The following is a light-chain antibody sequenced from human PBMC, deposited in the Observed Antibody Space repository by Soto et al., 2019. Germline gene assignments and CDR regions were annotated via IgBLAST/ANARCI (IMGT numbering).Light chain of an antibody. J-gene: IGKJ2*01. CDR3: QQYNNWPRT. V-gene: IGKV3-15*01. CDR1: QSVSSN. Sequence: EIEMTQSPATLSVSPGERATLSCRASQSVSSNLAWYQHIPGQAPRLLIYGASTRATGIPARFSGSGSGTEFTLTISSLQSEDFAIYYCQQYNNWPRTFGQGTKLEIK. CDR2: GAS.